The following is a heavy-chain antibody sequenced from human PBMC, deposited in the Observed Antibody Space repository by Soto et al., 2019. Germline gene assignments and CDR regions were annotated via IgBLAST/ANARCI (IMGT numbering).Heavy chain of an antibody. CDR3: ARPYYYGSGTYPRFDP. Sequence: EVQVLESGGGLVQPGGSLRLSCAASGFTFNDYAMSWVRQAPGKGLEWVSLISRTGDSTYFADSVKGRFTISRDNSKNTLYLQMNSLRAEDTAVYYCARPYYYGSGTYPRFDPWGQGTLVTVSS. V-gene: IGHV3-23*01. CDR2: ISRTGDST. CDR1: GFTFNDYA. D-gene: IGHD3-10*01. J-gene: IGHJ5*02.